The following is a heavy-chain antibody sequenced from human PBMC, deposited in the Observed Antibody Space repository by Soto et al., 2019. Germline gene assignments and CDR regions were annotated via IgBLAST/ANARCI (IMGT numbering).Heavy chain of an antibody. CDR1: GFTCSSYA. CDR2: ISSSGGTT. D-gene: IGHD5-12*01. V-gene: IGHV3-23*01. Sequence: SGFTCSSYAMSRLRQAPGKGLEWVSAISSSGGTTYYADSVKGRFTISRDNSKNTLYLQINSLRAEDTAVFYCAKGGAYDPLGYWGQGTLVTVSS. J-gene: IGHJ4*02. CDR3: AKGGAYDPLGY.